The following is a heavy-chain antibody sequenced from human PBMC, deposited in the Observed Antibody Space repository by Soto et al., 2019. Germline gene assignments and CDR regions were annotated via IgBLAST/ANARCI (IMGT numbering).Heavy chain of an antibody. CDR3: AREALYCSSTSCHTLPVY. J-gene: IGHJ4*02. CDR1: GGSISSGDYY. CDR2: IYYSGST. D-gene: IGHD2-2*01. Sequence: SETLSLTCTVSGGSISSGDYYWSWIRQPPGKGLEWIGYIYYSGSTYYNPSLKSRVTISVDTSKNQFSLKLSSVTAADTAVYYCAREALYCSSTSCHTLPVYWGQGTLVTVSS. V-gene: IGHV4-30-4*01.